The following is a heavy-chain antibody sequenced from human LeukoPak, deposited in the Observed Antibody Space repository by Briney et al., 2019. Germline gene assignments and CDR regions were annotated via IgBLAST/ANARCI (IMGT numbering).Heavy chain of an antibody. CDR2: ISWNSGSI. D-gene: IGHD3-16*01. CDR3: AKDIAGYGPYAFDI. Sequence: GGSLRLSCAASGFTFDDYAMHWVRQAPGKGLEWVSGISWNSGSIGYADSVKGRFTISRDNAKNSLYLQMNSLRAEDTALYYCAKDIAGYGPYAFDIWGQGTMVTVSS. CDR1: GFTFDDYA. J-gene: IGHJ3*02. V-gene: IGHV3-9*01.